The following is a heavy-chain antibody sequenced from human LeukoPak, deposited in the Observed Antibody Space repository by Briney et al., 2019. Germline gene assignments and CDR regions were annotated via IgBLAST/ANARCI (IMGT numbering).Heavy chain of an antibody. V-gene: IGHV4-39*07. Sequence: PSETLSLTCTVSGGSISSSSYYWGWIRQPPGKGLEWIGSIYYSGSTYYNPSLKSRVTISVDTSKNQFSLKLSSVTAADTAVYYCARDYYYGSGSYPGYWGQGTLVTVSS. CDR2: IYYSGST. CDR1: GGSISSSSYY. J-gene: IGHJ4*02. D-gene: IGHD3-10*01. CDR3: ARDYYYGSGSYPGY.